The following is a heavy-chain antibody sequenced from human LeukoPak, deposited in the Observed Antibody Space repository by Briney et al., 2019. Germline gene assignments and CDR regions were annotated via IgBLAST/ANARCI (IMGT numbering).Heavy chain of an antibody. V-gene: IGHV3-23*01. J-gene: IGHJ3*02. CDR3: AKVRGGRYCSSTSCPTKDAFDI. CDR1: GFTFSSYA. Sequence: PGGSLRLSCAASGFTFSSYAMSWVRQAPGKGLEWVSAISGSGGSTYYADSVKGRFTISRDNSKDTLYLQMNSLRAEDTAVYYCAKVRGGRYCSSTSCPTKDAFDIWGQGTMVTVSS. CDR2: ISGSGGST. D-gene: IGHD2-2*01.